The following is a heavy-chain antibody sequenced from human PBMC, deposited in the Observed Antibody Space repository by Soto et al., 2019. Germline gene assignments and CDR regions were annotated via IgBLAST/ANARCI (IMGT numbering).Heavy chain of an antibody. CDR2: VHHSGST. V-gene: IGHV4-31*03. CDR1: GDSIGSGEYY. Sequence: QVHLQESGPGLVKPSETLSLTCSVSGDSIGSGEYYWNWIRHHPEKGLEWIGFVHHSGSTFYNPSLESRFSISIDTSQNQFSLKVTSVTSADTAVYYCARRPTGSGSSYFEIWGQGTLITVSS. D-gene: IGHD3-10*01. CDR3: ARRPTGSGSSYFEI. J-gene: IGHJ4*02.